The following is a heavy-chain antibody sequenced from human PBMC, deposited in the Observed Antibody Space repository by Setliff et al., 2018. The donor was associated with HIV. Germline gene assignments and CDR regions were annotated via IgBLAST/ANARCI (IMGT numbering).Heavy chain of an antibody. CDR3: ATHSYGLPGSFLFFDY. CDR2: IYSGGST. CDR1: GFTVSSNY. J-gene: IGHJ4*02. Sequence: GGSLRLSCAASGFTVSSNYMSWVRQAPGKGLEWVSVIYSGGSTYYADSVKGRFTISRDNSKNTLYLQMNSLRAEDTAVYYCATHSYGLPGSFLFFDYWGQGTLVTV. D-gene: IGHD5-18*01. V-gene: IGHV3-53*01.